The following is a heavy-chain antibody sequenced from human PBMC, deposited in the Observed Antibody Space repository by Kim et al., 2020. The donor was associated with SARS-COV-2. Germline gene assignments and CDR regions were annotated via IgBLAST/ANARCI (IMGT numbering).Heavy chain of an antibody. CDR2: MNPNSGNT. V-gene: IGHV1-8*01. CDR3: ARGGGLTRGDV. J-gene: IGHJ6*04. D-gene: IGHD3-10*01. Sequence: ASVKVSCKASGYTFTNYDINWVRQATGQGLEWMGWMNPNSGNTGYAQKFQGRVTMTGDTSINTAYMELSSLRSEDTAIYYCARGGGLTRGDVWGKGTTVTVSS. CDR1: GYTFTNYD.